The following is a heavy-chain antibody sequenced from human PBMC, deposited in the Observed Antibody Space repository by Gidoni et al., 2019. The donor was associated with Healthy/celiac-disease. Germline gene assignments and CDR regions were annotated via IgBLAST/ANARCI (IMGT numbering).Heavy chain of an antibody. D-gene: IGHD2-2*01. J-gene: IGHJ4*02. CDR3: ARGRLVLAARFDY. CDR2: INHSGST. Sequence: QVQLQQWGAGLLKPSETLSLTCAVYGGSFSGYYWSWIRQPPGKGLEWIGEINHSGSTNYNPSLKSRVTISVDTSKNQFSLKLSSVTAADTAVYYCARGRLVLAARFDYWGQGTLVTVSS. V-gene: IGHV4-34*01. CDR1: GGSFSGYY.